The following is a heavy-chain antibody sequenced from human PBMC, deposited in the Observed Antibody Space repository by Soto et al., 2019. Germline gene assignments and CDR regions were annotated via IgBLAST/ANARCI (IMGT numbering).Heavy chain of an antibody. Sequence: QVQLVQSGAEVKKPGSSVKVSCKASGGTFSNDIITWVRQAPGQGLEWMGRIIPLLDITNYAQKFQGRVTITADKSTSTAYMELNSLRSEDTAVYYCVRDYPIGSTYSGYDGIDYWGQGTLVTVSS. D-gene: IGHD5-12*01. CDR2: IIPLLDIT. V-gene: IGHV1-69*08. CDR1: GGTFSNDI. CDR3: VRDYPIGSTYSGYDGIDY. J-gene: IGHJ4*02.